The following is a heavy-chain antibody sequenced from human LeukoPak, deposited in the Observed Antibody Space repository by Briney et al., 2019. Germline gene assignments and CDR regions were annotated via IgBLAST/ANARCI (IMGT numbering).Heavy chain of an antibody. V-gene: IGHV3-15*01. CDR2: IRSKTDGGKT. D-gene: IGHD5-18*01. CDR1: AFTFRNVW. Sequence: TGGSLRLSCAASAFTFRNVWMSWVRQAPGKGREWGGRIRSKTDGGKTDYAAPVKGRFTISRDDSKNTLYLQMDSLKTEDTAVYYCTIPASGYSYGVLDSWGQGALVTVSS. J-gene: IGHJ4*02. CDR3: TIPASGYSYGVLDS.